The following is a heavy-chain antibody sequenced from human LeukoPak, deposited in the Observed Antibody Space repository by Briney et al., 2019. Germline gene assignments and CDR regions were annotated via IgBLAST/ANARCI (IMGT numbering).Heavy chain of an antibody. CDR2: IIPIFGTA. CDR1: GGTFSSYA. D-gene: IGHD4-17*01. J-gene: IGHJ5*02. V-gene: IGHV1-69*05. CDR3: AGQSTVTTNWFDP. Sequence: GASVKVSCKASGGTFSSYAIGWVRQAPGQGLEWMGGIIPIFGTANYAQKFQGRVTMTRDTSISTAYMELSRLRSDDTAVYYCAGQSTVTTNWFDPWGQGTLVTVSS.